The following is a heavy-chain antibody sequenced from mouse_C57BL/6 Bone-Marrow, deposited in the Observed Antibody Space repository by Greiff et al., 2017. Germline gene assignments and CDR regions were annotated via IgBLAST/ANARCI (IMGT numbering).Heavy chain of an antibody. CDR1: GFTFSSYT. J-gene: IGHJ3*01. D-gene: IGHD2-1*01. V-gene: IGHV5-9*01. CDR2: ISGGGGNT. CDR3: ARLLYGNYDWFAY. Sequence: EVKVVESGGGLVKPGGSLKLSCAASGFTFSSYTMSWVRQTPEKRLEWVATISGGGGNTYYPDSVKGRFTISRDNAKNTLYLQMSSLRSEDTALYYCARLLYGNYDWFAYWGQGTLVTVSA.